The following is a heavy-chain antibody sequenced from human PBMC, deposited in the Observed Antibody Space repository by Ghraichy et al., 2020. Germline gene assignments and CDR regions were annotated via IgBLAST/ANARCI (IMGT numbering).Heavy chain of an antibody. CDR3: ARAPLPYYDSSGNDY. CDR2: IKQDGSEK. V-gene: IGHV3-7*03. Sequence: LSLTCAASGFTFSSYWMSWVRQAPGKGLEWVANIKQDGSEKYYVDSVKGRFTISRDNAKNSLYLQMNSLRAEDTAVYYCARAPLPYYDSSGNDYWGQGTLVTVSS. CDR1: GFTFSSYW. D-gene: IGHD3-22*01. J-gene: IGHJ4*02.